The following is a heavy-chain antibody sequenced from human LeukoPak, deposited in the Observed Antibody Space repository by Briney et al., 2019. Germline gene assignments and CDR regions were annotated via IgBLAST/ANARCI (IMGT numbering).Heavy chain of an antibody. D-gene: IGHD3-3*01. CDR1: GFTFSDYY. V-gene: IGHV3-11*04. CDR3: AREDFWGGRQDFDY. Sequence: GGSLRLSCAASGFTFSDYYMSWIRQALGKGLEWVSYISGSGSTIYYADSVKGRFTISRDNAKNSLYLQMNSLRAEDTAVYYCAREDFWGGRQDFDYWGQGTLVTVSS. J-gene: IGHJ4*02. CDR2: ISGSGSTI.